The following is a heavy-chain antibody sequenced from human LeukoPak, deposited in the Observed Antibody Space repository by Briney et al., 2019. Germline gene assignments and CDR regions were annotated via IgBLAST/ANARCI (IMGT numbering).Heavy chain of an antibody. CDR1: GDSISRYY. Sequence: PSETLSLTCTVSGDSISRYYWSWIRQPAGKGLEWIGRIYNGGIITYNPSLKSRVTMSIDTSNNQFSLRLRFVTAADTAVYYCAATGWLPHYDSSVGINAFDIWGQGTMVTVSS. J-gene: IGHJ3*02. V-gene: IGHV4-4*07. D-gene: IGHD3-22*01. CDR2: IYNGGII. CDR3: AATGWLPHYDSSVGINAFDI.